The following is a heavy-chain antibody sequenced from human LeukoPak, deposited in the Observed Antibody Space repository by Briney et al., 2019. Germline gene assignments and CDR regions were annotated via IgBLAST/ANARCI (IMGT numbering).Heavy chain of an antibody. J-gene: IGHJ4*02. CDR3: ARRNYGSGKGYYFDY. V-gene: IGHV4-30-2*01. Sequence: SETLSLTCAVSGGSISCGGYSWSWIRQPPGKGLEWIGYIYHSGSTYYNPSLKSRVPISVDRSKNQFSLKLSSVTAADTAVYYCARRNYGSGKGYYFDYWGQGTLVTVSS. CDR2: IYHSGST. D-gene: IGHD3-10*01. CDR1: GGSISCGGYS.